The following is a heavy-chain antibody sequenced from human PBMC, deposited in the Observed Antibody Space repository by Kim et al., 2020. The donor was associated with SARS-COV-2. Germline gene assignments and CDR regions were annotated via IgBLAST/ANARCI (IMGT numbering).Heavy chain of an antibody. D-gene: IGHD3-16*01. J-gene: IGHJ6*02. V-gene: IGHV1-69*04. CDR3: ARGRQPHYYYYGMDV. Sequence: QKFQGRATITADKSTNIAYMELSSLTSEDTAMYYCARGRQPHYYYYGMDVWGQGTTVTVSS.